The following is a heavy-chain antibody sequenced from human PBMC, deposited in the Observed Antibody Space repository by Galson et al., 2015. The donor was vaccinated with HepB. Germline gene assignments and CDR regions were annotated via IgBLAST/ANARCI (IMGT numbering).Heavy chain of an antibody. Sequence: SLRLSCAASGFTFSSYVMHWVRQAPGQGLEWVAVISSDGSNKYYADSVKGRFTISRDNSKNTLYLQMNSLRAEDTAVYDCARGSAYYDSSGFHSFDYWGQGTLVTVSS. D-gene: IGHD3-22*01. J-gene: IGHJ4*02. V-gene: IGHV3-30-3*01. CDR1: GFTFSSYV. CDR3: ARGSAYYDSSGFHSFDY. CDR2: ISSDGSNK.